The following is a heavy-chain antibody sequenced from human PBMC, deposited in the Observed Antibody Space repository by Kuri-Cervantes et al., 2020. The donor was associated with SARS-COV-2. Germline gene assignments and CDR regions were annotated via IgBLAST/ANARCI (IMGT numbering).Heavy chain of an antibody. CDR1: GYTFTSYG. CDR3: ARMGMDTIFGVVTIPNWFDP. D-gene: IGHD3-3*01. CDR2: ISAYNGNT. Sequence: ASVKVSCKASGYTFTSYGISWVRQAPGQGLEWMGWISAYNGNTNYAQKLQGRVTMTTDTSTSTAYMELRSLRSDDTAVYYCARMGMDTIFGVVTIPNWFDPWGQGTLVTVSS. V-gene: IGHV1-18*01. J-gene: IGHJ5*02.